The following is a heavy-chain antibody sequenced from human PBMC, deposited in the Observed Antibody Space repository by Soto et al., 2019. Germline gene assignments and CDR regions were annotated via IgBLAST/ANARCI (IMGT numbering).Heavy chain of an antibody. Sequence: ASVKVSCKTSGYTFRSSAVQWVRQARGQRLEWIGWLVVGTGNTNYAQKFQQRVTTSSDRSTNTVSMELSSLTSEDTAVYYCATGAYCSGGSCSDYYYYYYGMDLWGQGTTVTVSS. CDR1: GYTFRSSA. V-gene: IGHV1-58*01. CDR2: LVVGTGNT. CDR3: ATGAYCSGGSCSDYYYYYYGMDL. D-gene: IGHD2-15*01. J-gene: IGHJ6*02.